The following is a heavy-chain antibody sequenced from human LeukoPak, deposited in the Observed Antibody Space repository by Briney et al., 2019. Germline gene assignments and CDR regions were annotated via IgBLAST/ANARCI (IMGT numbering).Heavy chain of an antibody. CDR1: GFTFSTYS. D-gene: IGHD3-9*01. V-gene: IGHV3-48*04. Sequence: PGGSLRLSCAASGFTFSTYSVNWVRRAPGKGLEWVSYIRFGGGTMYYADSVKGRFTISRDDAQNSMHLQMNSLRADDTAVYYCGRVSRATGYYYVEFWGQGTLVTVSS. CDR2: IRFGGGTM. J-gene: IGHJ4*02. CDR3: GRVSRATGYYYVEF.